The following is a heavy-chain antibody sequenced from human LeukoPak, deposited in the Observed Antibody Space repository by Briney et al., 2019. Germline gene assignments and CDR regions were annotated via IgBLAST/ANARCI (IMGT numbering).Heavy chain of an antibody. CDR3: ARERRGMVRGVISYFDY. D-gene: IGHD3-10*01. J-gene: IGHJ4*02. CDR2: IWYDGSNK. V-gene: IGHV3-33*01. CDR1: GFTFSSYG. Sequence: GGSLRLSCAASGFTFSSYGMHWVRQAPGKGLEWVAVIWYDGSNKYYADSVKGRFTISRDNSKNTLYLQMNSVRAEDTAVYYCARERRGMVRGVISYFDYWGQGTLVTVSS.